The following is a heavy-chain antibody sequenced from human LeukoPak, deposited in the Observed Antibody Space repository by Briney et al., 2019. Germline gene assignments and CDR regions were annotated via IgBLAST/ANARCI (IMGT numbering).Heavy chain of an antibody. V-gene: IGHV3-20*04. J-gene: IGHJ4*02. Sequence: GGSLRLSCAASGFTFDDYGMSWVRQAPGKGLEWVSGINWNGGCTGYADSVKGRFTISRDNAKNSLYLQMNSLRAEDTALYYCARTHNDFWSGYFRDWGQGTLVTVSS. CDR1: GFTFDDYG. CDR3: ARTHNDFWSGYFRD. D-gene: IGHD3-3*01. CDR2: INWNGGCT.